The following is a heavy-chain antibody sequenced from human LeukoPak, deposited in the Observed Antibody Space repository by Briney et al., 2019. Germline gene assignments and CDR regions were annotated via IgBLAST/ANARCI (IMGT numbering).Heavy chain of an antibody. J-gene: IGHJ4*02. V-gene: IGHV3-23*01. D-gene: IGHD3-10*01. CDR2: ISGSGGST. CDR3: ARDPKLWFGEEGNYFDY. CDR1: GFTFSSYG. Sequence: GGSLSLSCAASGFTFSSYGMSWVRQAPGKGLEWVSAISGSGGSTYYADSVKGRFTISRDNSKNTLYLQMNSLRAEDTAVYYCARDPKLWFGEEGNYFDYWGQGTLVTVSS.